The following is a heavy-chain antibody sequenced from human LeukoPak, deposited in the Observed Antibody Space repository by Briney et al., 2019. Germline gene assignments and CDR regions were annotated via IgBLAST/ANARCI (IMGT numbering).Heavy chain of an antibody. CDR3: ARSGAAGSVDY. CDR2: INNDEKEK. CDR1: GFTFRNFW. D-gene: IGHD3-10*01. J-gene: IGHJ4*02. Sequence: GGSLRLSCAASGFTFRNFWMSWVRQTPGKGLEWVANINNDEKEKYYVDSVKGRFTISRDNAKNSLYLQMNSLTVEDTSIFYCARSGAAGSVDYWGQGTLVTVSS. V-gene: IGHV3-7*01.